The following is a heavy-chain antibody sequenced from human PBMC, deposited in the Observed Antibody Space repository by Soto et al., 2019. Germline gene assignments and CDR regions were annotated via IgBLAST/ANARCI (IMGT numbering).Heavy chain of an antibody. CDR1: VFTFSSYA. Sequence: GWSLRLSCSASVFTFSSYAMHWFRQAPGKGLEWVAVISYDGSNKYYADSVKGRFTISRDNSKNTLYLQMNSLRAEDTAVYYCARENNRYFDRPHFDYWGQGTLVTVSS. D-gene: IGHD3-9*01. V-gene: IGHV3-30-3*01. CDR3: ARENNRYFDRPHFDY. J-gene: IGHJ4*02. CDR2: ISYDGSNK.